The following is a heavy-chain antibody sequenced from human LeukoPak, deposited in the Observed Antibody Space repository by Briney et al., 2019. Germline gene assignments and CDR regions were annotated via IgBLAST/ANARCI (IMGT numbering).Heavy chain of an antibody. J-gene: IGHJ4*02. D-gene: IGHD1-26*01. CDR1: GFTFDDYA. CDR3: AKDISGSYSYDFDY. V-gene: IGHV3-9*01. Sequence: GGSLRLSCAASGFTFDDYAMHWVRQAPGKGLEWVSGISWNSGSIGYADSVKGRFAISRDNAKNSLYLQMNSLRAEDTALYYCAKDISGSYSYDFDYWGQGTLVTVSS. CDR2: ISWNSGSI.